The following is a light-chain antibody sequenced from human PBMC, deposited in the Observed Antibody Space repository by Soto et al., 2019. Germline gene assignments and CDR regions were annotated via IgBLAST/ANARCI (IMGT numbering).Light chain of an antibody. J-gene: IGKJ1*01. CDR3: QHLGSSQWT. CDR1: QTFNSIY. V-gene: IGKV3-20*01. Sequence: EFVLTQSPGTLSLSPGERATLSCRASQTFNSIYLAWYQQKPGQPPRLLIYGASNRAAGIPDRFSGSGSGTDFTLTISRLEPEDFAVYYCQHLGSSQWTFGQGTKVESK. CDR2: GAS.